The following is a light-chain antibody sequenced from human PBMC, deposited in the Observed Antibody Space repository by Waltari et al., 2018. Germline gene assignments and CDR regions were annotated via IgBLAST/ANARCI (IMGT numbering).Light chain of an antibody. CDR3: ATRDEGPTVV. V-gene: IGLV1-47*01. CDR2: LTR. CDR1: PTNIGTHY. J-gene: IGLJ2*01. Sequence: QSVLTQPPSASGNPGQSVTISCSGSPTNIGTHYVYWYQQLPGTAPKLLIYLTRQRPSGVPDRFSASKSGTSASLAISGLRFEDEGDYYCATRDEGPTVVFGGGTKVTVL.